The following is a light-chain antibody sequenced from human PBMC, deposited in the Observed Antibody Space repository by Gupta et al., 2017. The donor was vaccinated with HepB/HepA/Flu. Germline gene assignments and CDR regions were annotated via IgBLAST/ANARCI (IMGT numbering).Light chain of an antibody. CDR3: QSYDGTLSGVFV. V-gene: IGLV1-40*01. J-gene: IGLJ3*02. Sequence: QSALTQPPSVSGAPGQRVTISCNGSSSNIGAGYDVQWYQQVPGRAPKLLISDNNNRPSGVPDRFSGSKSGTSASLAIAGLQADDEADYYCQSYDGTLSGVFVFGGGTKLTVL. CDR1: SSNIGAGYD. CDR2: DNN.